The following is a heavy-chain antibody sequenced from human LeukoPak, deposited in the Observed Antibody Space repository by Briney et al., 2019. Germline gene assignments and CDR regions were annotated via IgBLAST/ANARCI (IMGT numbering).Heavy chain of an antibody. Sequence: GASVKVSCKASGYTFNGYYMHWVRQAPGQGLEWMGIINPSGDNTWYAQKFQGRVTMTRDMATSTDYMEVSSLRSEDTAVYYCARDNSVGDSAWWFDPWGQGTLVTVSS. CDR2: INPSGDNT. CDR3: ARDNSVGDSAWWFDP. D-gene: IGHD5-12*01. CDR1: GYTFNGYY. J-gene: IGHJ5*02. V-gene: IGHV1-46*02.